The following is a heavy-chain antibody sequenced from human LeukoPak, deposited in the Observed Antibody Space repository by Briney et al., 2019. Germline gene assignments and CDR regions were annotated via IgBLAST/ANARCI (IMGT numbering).Heavy chain of an antibody. D-gene: IGHD6-19*01. CDR2: VYYSGST. CDR3: AREDAVSSDDAFDL. Sequence: SETLSLTCTVSGGSVSTIDYYWGWIRQPPGKGLEWIGSVYYSGSTYYNAPLKSRVTISVDTSKNQFSLKLSAVTAADTAMYYCAREDAVSSDDAFDLWGQGAMVTVS. CDR1: GGSVSTIDYY. V-gene: IGHV4-39*07. J-gene: IGHJ3*01.